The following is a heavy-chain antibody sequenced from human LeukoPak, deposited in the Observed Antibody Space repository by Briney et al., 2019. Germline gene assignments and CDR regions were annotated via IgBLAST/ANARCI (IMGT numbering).Heavy chain of an antibody. CDR2: ISYDGSNK. Sequence: GRSLRLSCAASGFTFSSYGMHWVRQAPGKGLEWVAVISYDGSNKYYADSVKGRFTISRDNTKNTLYLQMNSLRAEDTAVYYCAKDLASDIVVVPAAPEFDPWGQGTLVTVSS. D-gene: IGHD2-2*01. CDR3: AKDLASDIVVVPAAPEFDP. V-gene: IGHV3-30*18. CDR1: GFTFSSYG. J-gene: IGHJ5*02.